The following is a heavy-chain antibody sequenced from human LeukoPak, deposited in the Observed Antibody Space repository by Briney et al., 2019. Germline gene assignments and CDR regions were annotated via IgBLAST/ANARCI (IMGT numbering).Heavy chain of an antibody. CDR2: IYYSGST. D-gene: IGHD4-23*01. J-gene: IGHJ4*02. CDR3: ACHGGKGTIDY. CDR1: GGSISSYY. Sequence: SETLSLTCTVSGGSISSYYWSWIRQPPGKGLEWIGYIYYSGSTNYNPSLKSQVTISVDTSKNQFSLKLSSVTAADTAVYYCACHGGKGTIDYWGQGTLVTVSS. V-gene: IGHV4-59*01.